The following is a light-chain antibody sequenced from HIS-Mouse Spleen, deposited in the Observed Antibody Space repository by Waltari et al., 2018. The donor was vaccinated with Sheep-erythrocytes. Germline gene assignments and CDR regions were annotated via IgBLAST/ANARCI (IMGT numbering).Light chain of an antibody. J-gene: IGLJ1*01. Sequence: QSALPQPRSVSGSPGPSVTISCTGTSSDVGGYNYLSWYHQHPGKAPKLMIYDVSKRPSGVPDRFSGSKSGNTASLTISGLQAEDEADYYCCSYAGSYNHVFATGTKVTVL. V-gene: IGLV2-11*01. CDR3: CSYAGSYNHV. CDR2: DVS. CDR1: SSDVGGYNY.